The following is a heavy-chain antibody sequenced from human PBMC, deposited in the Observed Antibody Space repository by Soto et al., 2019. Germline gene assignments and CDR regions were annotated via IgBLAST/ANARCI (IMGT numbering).Heavy chain of an antibody. Sequence: EEQLLESGGGLVQPGGSLRLSCVGSGLTFSEYGMNWVRQAPGKGLEWVSGISASGDNTYYADSVKGRFTISRDNFKINLYLQMNSLRGEDTAMYYCAKDYSTYRWGQGTAVTVS. CDR3: AKDYSTYR. D-gene: IGHD4-4*01. CDR1: GLTFSEYG. CDR2: ISASGDNT. J-gene: IGHJ4*02. V-gene: IGHV3-23*01.